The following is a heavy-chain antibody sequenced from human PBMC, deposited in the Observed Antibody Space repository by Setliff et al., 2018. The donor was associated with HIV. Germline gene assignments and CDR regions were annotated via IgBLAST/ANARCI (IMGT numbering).Heavy chain of an antibody. CDR2: SHTYNGNV. CDR3: ARVLLRTNPVYGVVSNWFEP. CDR1: GYTFTTSA. J-gene: IGHJ5*02. V-gene: IGHV1-18*01. D-gene: IGHD3-3*01. Sequence: ASVKVSCKASGYTFTTSAISWVRQAPGQELQWMGWSHTYNGNVNYARKFRGRVTMTTDASTNTAFMELSNLRSDNTAIYYCARVLLRTNPVYGVVSNWFEPWGQGTLVTAPQ.